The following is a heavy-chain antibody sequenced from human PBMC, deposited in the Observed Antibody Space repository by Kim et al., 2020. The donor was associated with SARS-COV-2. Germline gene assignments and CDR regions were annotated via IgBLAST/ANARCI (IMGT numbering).Heavy chain of an antibody. CDR2: ISQSGQST. J-gene: IGHJ4*02. CDR3: VKESRGASTGNSFDF. D-gene: IGHD2-2*01. V-gene: IGHV3-23*01. Sequence: GGSLRLSCAASGFIFSNYAMSWVRQGPGKGLEWISAISQSGQSTYYADSVRGRFTISRDNAKNTLSVQLSSLRDEDTALYYCVKESRGASTGNSFDFWGQGTLVIVSS. CDR1: GFIFSNYA.